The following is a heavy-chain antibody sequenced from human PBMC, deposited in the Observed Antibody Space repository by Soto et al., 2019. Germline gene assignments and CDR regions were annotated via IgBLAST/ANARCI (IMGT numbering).Heavy chain of an antibody. CDR2: IIPIVGTA. V-gene: IGHV1-69*01. CDR3: ARVSPSDYSSSSMYYYYGMDI. Sequence: QVQLVQSGAEVKKPGSSVKVSCKASGGTFSSYAISWVRQAPGQGLEWMGGIIPIVGTANYAQKFHGRVTITADESTSTAYMELSSLRSEDTAVYYCARVSPSDYSSSSMYYYYGMDIWGQGTTVTVSS. D-gene: IGHD6-6*01. CDR1: GGTFSSYA. J-gene: IGHJ6*02.